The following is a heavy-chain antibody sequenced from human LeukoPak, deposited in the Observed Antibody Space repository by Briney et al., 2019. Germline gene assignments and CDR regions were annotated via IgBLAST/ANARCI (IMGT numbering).Heavy chain of an antibody. J-gene: IGHJ4*02. V-gene: IGHV4-34*01. Sequence: PSETLSLTCAVYGGSFSGYYWSWIRQPPGKGLEWIGEINHSGSTNYNPSLKSRVTISVDTSKNQFSLKLSSVTAADTAVYYCARPAYYGDYDHSAYYFDYWGQGTLVTVSS. CDR3: ARPAYYGDYDHSAYYFDY. D-gene: IGHD4-17*01. CDR1: GGSFSGYY. CDR2: INHSGST.